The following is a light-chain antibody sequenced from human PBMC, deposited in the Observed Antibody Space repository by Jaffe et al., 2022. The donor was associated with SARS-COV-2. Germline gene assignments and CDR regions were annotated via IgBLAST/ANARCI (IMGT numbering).Light chain of an antibody. CDR2: GAS. CDR3: HQYGTSPPT. V-gene: IGKV3-20*01. Sequence: EIVLTQSPGTLSLSPGETATLSCRASQNVNSRDLAWYQQKPGQAPRLLIPGASARISGSGSGTDFTLTISRLEPEDFAVYYCHQYGTSPPTFGQGTKVDI. J-gene: IGKJ1*01. CDR1: QNVNSRD.